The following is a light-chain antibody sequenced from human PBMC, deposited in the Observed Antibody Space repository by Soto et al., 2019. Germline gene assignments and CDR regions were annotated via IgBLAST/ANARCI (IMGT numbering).Light chain of an antibody. CDR3: HQYGSSPGT. V-gene: IGKV3-20*01. Sequence: EIVLTQSPGTLSLSPGGRATLSCRASQTITTSYLAWYQQKPGQAPRLLIYGASSRATGIPDRFSGSGSGTDFTLTISSLEVEDFAVYYCHQYGSSPGTFGQGTKVEIK. CDR1: QTITTSY. CDR2: GAS. J-gene: IGKJ1*01.